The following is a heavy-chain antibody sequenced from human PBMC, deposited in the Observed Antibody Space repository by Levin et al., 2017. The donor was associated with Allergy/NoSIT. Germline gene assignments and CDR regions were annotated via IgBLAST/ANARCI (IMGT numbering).Heavy chain of an antibody. CDR1: GFSLSTSGMC. Sequence: SGPTLVKPTQTLTLTCTFSGFSLSTSGMCVSWIRQPPGKALEWLALIDWDDDKYYSTSLKTRLTISKDTSKNQVVLTMTNMDPVDTATYYCARVRGYSYGFFAGGWFDPWGQGTLVTVSS. CDR2: IDWDDDK. CDR3: ARVRGYSYGFFAGGWFDP. D-gene: IGHD5-18*01. V-gene: IGHV2-70*01. J-gene: IGHJ5*02.